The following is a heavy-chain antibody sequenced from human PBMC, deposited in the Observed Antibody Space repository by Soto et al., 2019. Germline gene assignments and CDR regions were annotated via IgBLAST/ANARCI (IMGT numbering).Heavy chain of an antibody. Sequence: SETLSLTCTVSGGSISSGDYYWSWIRQPPGKGLEWIGYIYYSGSTYYNPSLKSRVTISVDTSKNQFSLKLSSVTAADTAVYYCARGSGYFDCSEEYYYGIYVRAQGTTVTVS. CDR1: GGSISSGDYY. D-gene: IGHD2-15*01. CDR3: ARGSGYFDCSEEYYYGIYV. J-gene: IGHJ6*02. V-gene: IGHV4-30-4*01. CDR2: IYYSGST.